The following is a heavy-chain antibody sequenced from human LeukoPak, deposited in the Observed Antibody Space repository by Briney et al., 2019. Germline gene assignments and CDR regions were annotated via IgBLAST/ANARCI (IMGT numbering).Heavy chain of an antibody. V-gene: IGHV3-15*01. CDR3: TTESYSSGWYPRY. Sequence: GGSLRLSCAASGFTFSNAWMSWVRQAPGKGLEWVGRIKSKTDGGTTDYAAPVKGRFTISRDDSKNTLYLQMNSLKTEDTAVYYCTTESYSSGWYPRYWGQGTLVTVSS. CDR2: IKSKTDGGTT. J-gene: IGHJ4*02. CDR1: GFTFSNAW. D-gene: IGHD6-19*01.